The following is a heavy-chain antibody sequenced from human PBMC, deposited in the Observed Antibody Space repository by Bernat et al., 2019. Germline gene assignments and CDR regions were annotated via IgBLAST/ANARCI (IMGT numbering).Heavy chain of an antibody. V-gene: IGHV6-1*01. D-gene: IGHD3-22*01. CDR2: TYYRSQWHY. J-gene: IGHJ4*02. CDR1: GDTVSSNNAA. Sequence: QIQLHQSDPGLLRPSQILSLTCAISGDTVSSNNAAWDWIRQSPSRGLEWLGRTYYRSQWHYDYAASVKSRITVNPDTSKNQFSLQLRSVTPDDTAIYYCTRTRSGANGGDYWGQGTLVTVSS. CDR3: TRTRSGANGGDY.